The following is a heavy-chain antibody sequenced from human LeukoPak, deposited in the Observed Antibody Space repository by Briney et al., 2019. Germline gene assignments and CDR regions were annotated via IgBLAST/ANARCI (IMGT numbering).Heavy chain of an antibody. CDR2: MNPNSGNT. Sequence: ASVKVSCKASGYTFTSYDINWVRQATGQGLEWMGWMNPNSGNTGYAQKFQGRVTMTRDTSISTAYMELSRLRSDDTAVYYCAREGLSGGWYNWFDPWGQGTLVTVSS. D-gene: IGHD6-19*01. J-gene: IGHJ5*02. CDR1: GYTFTSYD. CDR3: AREGLSGGWYNWFDP. V-gene: IGHV1-8*02.